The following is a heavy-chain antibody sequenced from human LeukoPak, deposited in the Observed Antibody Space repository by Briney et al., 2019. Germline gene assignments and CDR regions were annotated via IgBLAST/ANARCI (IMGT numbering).Heavy chain of an antibody. CDR1: GLTFSGST. CDR3: TVNYCSGGSCYML. V-gene: IGHV3-73*01. D-gene: IGHD2-15*01. Sequence: GGSLRLSCAASGLTFSGSTMHWVRQPSPKGLEWVGRIRSKASSYATAYTASVKGRLTIYRDDSKNTAYLQMNSLKTEDMAVYYCTVNYCSGGSCYMLWGQGTLVTVSS. CDR2: IRSKASSYAT. J-gene: IGHJ4*02.